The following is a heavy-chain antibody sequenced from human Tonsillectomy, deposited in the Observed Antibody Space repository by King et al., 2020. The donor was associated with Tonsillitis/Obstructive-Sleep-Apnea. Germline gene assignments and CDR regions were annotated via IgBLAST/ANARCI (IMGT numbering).Heavy chain of an antibody. CDR2: INHSGST. V-gene: IGHV4-34*01. CDR3: ARGPGYSSSWYRGCFDY. J-gene: IGHJ4*02. CDR1: GGSFSGYY. Sequence: VQLQQWGAGLLKPSETLSLTCAVYGGSFSGYYWSWIRQPPGKGLEWIGEINHSGSTNYNPSLKSRVTISVDTSTNQFSLKQSSVTGADTAVYYCARGPGYSSSWYRGCFDYWGQGTLVTVPS. D-gene: IGHD6-13*01.